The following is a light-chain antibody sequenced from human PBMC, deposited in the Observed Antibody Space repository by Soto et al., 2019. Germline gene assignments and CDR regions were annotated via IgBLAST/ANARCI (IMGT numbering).Light chain of an antibody. CDR2: DAS. V-gene: IGKV1-5*01. CDR1: QSISSW. CDR3: QQYNGYSYT. Sequence: DIQMTQSPSTLSASVGDRVTITCRASQSISSWLAWYQQKPGKAPKLLIYDASSLESRVPSRFSGSGSGTEFTISISSVQNADFSTYYCQQYNGYSYTFGQGTKLESK. J-gene: IGKJ2*01.